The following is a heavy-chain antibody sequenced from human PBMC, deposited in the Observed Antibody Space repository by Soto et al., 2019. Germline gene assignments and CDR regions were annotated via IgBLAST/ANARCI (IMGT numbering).Heavy chain of an antibody. Sequence: SETLSLTCTVSGGSISTRDSISTRSFYWGWMRQPPGKGLQWIASISYSDGSFYNSSLKSRLTISVDTSKNQFSLKLNSMTAADTAVYYCARHNYGSGSTYFDYWGQGTLVTVSS. V-gene: IGHV4-39*01. D-gene: IGHD3-10*01. CDR1: GGSISTRDSISTRSFY. CDR2: ISYSDGS. CDR3: ARHNYGSGSTYFDY. J-gene: IGHJ4*02.